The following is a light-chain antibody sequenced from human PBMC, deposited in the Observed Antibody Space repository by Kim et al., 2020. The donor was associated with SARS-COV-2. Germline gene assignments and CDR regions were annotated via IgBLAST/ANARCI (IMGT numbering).Light chain of an antibody. CDR3: SAWDISLGAWV. J-gene: IGLJ2*01. V-gene: IGLV10-54*04. Sequence: QGAAWLQQHQGHPPKLLFYRNDNRPSGISERFSASRSGNTASLTITGLQPEDEADYYCSAWDISLGAWVFGGGTQLTVL. CDR1: QG. CDR2: RND.